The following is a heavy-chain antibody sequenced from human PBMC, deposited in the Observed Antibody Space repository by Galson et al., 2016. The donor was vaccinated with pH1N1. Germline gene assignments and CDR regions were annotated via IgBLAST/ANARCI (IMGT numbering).Heavy chain of an antibody. J-gene: IGHJ4*02. Sequence: QSGAEVKKPGESLKISCKGSGYSFSNSWIVWVRQMPGKGLEWMGIIYLGDPDTTNSPSFQGQVTISADKSISTAYLQWSSLKASDTAIYYCATPRGSSSPAFDYWGQGTLVTVSS. CDR2: IYLGDPDT. D-gene: IGHD1-26*01. CDR3: ATPRGSSSPAFDY. CDR1: GYSFSNSW. V-gene: IGHV5-51*01.